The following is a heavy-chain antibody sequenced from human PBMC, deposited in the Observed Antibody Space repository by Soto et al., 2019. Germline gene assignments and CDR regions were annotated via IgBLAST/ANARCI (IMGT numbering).Heavy chain of an antibody. V-gene: IGHV3-23*01. Sequence: EVQLLESGGGLVQPGGSLRLSCAASGFTFSSYAMSWVRQAPGKGLEWVSAISGSGGSTYYADSVKGRFTISRDNSKNTLYRQMNSLRAEDTGVYYCATAPRYDYVWGSYRPFWGQGTLVTVSS. CDR2: ISGSGGST. J-gene: IGHJ4*02. CDR1: GFTFSSYA. CDR3: ATAPRYDYVWGSYRPF. D-gene: IGHD3-16*02.